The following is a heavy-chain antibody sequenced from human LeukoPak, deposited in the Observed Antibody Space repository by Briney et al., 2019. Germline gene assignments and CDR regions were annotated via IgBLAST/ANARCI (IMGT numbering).Heavy chain of an antibody. CDR1: GSSFRDFA. Sequence: GGSLRLSCAASGSSFRDFAVHWVRQIPGKGLEWVSGISWNSGSLGYADSVRGRFTVSRDNAKNSLYLQMNSLRAEDTAVYYCARDQWLQSQRYFDYWGQGTLVTVSS. J-gene: IGHJ4*02. D-gene: IGHD5-24*01. CDR2: ISWNSGSL. V-gene: IGHV3-9*01. CDR3: ARDQWLQSQRYFDY.